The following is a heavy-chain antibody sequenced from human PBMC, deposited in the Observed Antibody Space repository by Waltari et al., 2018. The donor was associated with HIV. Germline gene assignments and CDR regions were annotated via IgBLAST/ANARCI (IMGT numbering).Heavy chain of an antibody. CDR2: ASHSGGT. CDR1: GYSINTDHY. D-gene: IGHD3-3*01. Sequence: QVQLQESGPGLVKPSETLSLTCVVSGYSINTDHYWGWIRQPPGKGLEWIGRASHSGGTFHNASLKSRVTISVDRSKNQFSLKVSFVTAADTAVYYCARAGVVPALFDLWGRGTLVTVSS. V-gene: IGHV4-38-2*01. CDR3: ARAGVVPALFDL. J-gene: IGHJ2*01.